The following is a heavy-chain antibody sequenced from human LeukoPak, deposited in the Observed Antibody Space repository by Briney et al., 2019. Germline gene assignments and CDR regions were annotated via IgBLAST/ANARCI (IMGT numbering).Heavy chain of an antibody. Sequence: GGSLRLSCAASGFTISSYWMSWVRQAPGKGLEWVANIKQDESEKYYVDSVKGRFTISRDNAKNSLYLQMNGLRAEDTAVYYCARDRIQLWSHDYWGQGTLVTVSS. CDR3: ARDRIQLWSHDY. J-gene: IGHJ4*02. V-gene: IGHV3-7*04. CDR2: IKQDESEK. D-gene: IGHD5-18*01. CDR1: GFTISSYW.